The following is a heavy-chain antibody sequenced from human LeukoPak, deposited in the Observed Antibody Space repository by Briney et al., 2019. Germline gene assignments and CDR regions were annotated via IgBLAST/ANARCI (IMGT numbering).Heavy chain of an antibody. Sequence: SETLSLTCTVSGGSISSYYWSWIRQPPGKGLEWIGYIYYSGSTNYNPSLKSRVTISVDTSKNQFSLKLSSVTAADTAVYYCARDGIGSGWYYFDYCGQGTLVTVSS. CDR1: GGSISSYY. J-gene: IGHJ4*02. CDR3: ARDGIGSGWYYFDY. CDR2: IYYSGST. D-gene: IGHD6-19*01. V-gene: IGHV4-59*01.